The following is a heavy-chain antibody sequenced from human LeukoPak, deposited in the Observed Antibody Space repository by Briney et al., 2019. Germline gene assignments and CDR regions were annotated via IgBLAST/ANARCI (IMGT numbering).Heavy chain of an antibody. CDR2: INPSGGST. CDR1: GYTFTGYY. Sequence: ASVKVSCKASGYTFTGYYMHWVRQAPGQGLEWMGIINPSGGSTSYAQKFQGRVTMTRDMSTSTVYMELSSLRSEDTAVYYCARVGLRGSFDYWGQGTLVTVSS. D-gene: IGHD5-12*01. CDR3: ARVGLRGSFDY. J-gene: IGHJ4*02. V-gene: IGHV1-46*01.